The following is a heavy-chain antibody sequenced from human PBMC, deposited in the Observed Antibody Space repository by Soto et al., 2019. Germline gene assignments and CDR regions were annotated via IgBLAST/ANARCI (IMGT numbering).Heavy chain of an antibody. CDR2: IWYDGSNK. Sequence: QVQLVESGGGVVQPGRSLRLSCAASGFTFSSYGMHWVRQAPGKGLEWVAVIWYDGSNKYYADSVKGRFTISRDNSKNTLYLQMNSLRAEDTAVYYCARYLRYCSGGSCYPDYWGQGTLVTVSS. CDR3: ARYLRYCSGGSCYPDY. CDR1: GFTFSSYG. J-gene: IGHJ4*02. V-gene: IGHV3-33*01. D-gene: IGHD2-15*01.